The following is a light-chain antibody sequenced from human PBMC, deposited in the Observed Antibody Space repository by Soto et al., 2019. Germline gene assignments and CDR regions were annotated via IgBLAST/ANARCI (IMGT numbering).Light chain of an antibody. CDR3: AAWDDRMKCYV. CDR2: SNN. V-gene: IGLV1-44*01. Sequence: QSALTQPPSASGTPGQRVTISWSGSSSNIGIHTVNWYQQLPGTAPKLLIYSNNQRPSGVPDRFSGSKSGTSASLAVSGLQSEDEADYYCAAWDDRMKCYVFGTGTKVT. J-gene: IGLJ1*01. CDR1: SSNIGIHT.